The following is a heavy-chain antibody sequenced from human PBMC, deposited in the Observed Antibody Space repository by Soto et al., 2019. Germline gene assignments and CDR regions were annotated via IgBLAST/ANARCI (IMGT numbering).Heavy chain of an antibody. V-gene: IGHV3-48*02. D-gene: IGHD2-2*01. CDR2: ITSSGSTI. CDR3: ARDTNYGMDV. CDR1: GFTFSSYS. J-gene: IGHJ6*02. Sequence: HPGGSLRLSCAASGFTFSSYSMNWVRQAPGKGLEWVSYITSSGSTIYYADSVKGRFTISRDNAKNSLFLQVNSLRDEDTAVYYCARDTNYGMDVWGQGTTVTVSS.